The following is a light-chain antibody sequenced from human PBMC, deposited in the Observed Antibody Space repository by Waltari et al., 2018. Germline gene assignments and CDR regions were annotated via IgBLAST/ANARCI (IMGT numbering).Light chain of an antibody. CDR1: SSNVGGYNY. CDR2: DVT. Sequence: QSVLTQPRSVSASPGQSVAISCTGTSSNVGGYNYVSWYQQHPGQVPKLIIYDVTKRPSGVPYRFSGSKSGNTASLTISGLQAEDEADYYCCSNSDTYTPWMFGGGTKLTVL. J-gene: IGLJ3*02. CDR3: CSNSDTYTPWM. V-gene: IGLV2-11*01.